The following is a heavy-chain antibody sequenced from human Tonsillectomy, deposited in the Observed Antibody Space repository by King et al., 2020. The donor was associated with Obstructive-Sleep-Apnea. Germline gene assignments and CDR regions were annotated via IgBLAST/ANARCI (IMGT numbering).Heavy chain of an antibody. Sequence: QLVQSGAEVKKPGASVKVSCKASGYTFTGYYMHWVRQAPGQGLEWMGGINPNSGGTNYAQKFQGWVTMTRDSSISTAYMELSRLRSDDTAVYYCARAIYYYYGMDVWGQGTTVTVSS. CDR1: GYTFTGYY. CDR2: INPNSGGT. CDR3: ARAIYYYYGMDV. V-gene: IGHV1-2*04. J-gene: IGHJ6*02.